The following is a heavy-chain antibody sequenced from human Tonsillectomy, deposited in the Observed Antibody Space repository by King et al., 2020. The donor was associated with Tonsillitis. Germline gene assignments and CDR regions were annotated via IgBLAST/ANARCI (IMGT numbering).Heavy chain of an antibody. V-gene: IGHV3-30*04. D-gene: IGHD6-19*01. CDR1: GFTFSSYA. CDR2: ISFDGSNK. CDR3: ARSIAVADPFDY. Sequence: VQLVESGGGVVQPGRSLRLSCAASGFTFSSYAMHWVRQAPVKGLEWVAVISFDGSNKYYADSVKGRFTISRDNSKNTLHLQMNSLRAEDTAVYYCARSIAVADPFDYWGQGTLVTVSS. J-gene: IGHJ4*02.